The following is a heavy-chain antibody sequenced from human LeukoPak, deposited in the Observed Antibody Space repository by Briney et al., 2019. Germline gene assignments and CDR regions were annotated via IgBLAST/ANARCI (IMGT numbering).Heavy chain of an antibody. J-gene: IGHJ4*02. CDR3: AKTLRGVYSYFDY. CDR1: GFTFSSYA. CDR2: ISGSGGST. D-gene: IGHD6-13*01. Sequence: GGSLRLSCAASGFTFSSYAMSWVRQAPGKGLEWVSAISGSGGSTYYADSVRGRFTISRDNSKNTLYLQMNSLRAEDTAVYYCAKTLRGVYSYFDYWGQGTLVTVSS. V-gene: IGHV3-23*01.